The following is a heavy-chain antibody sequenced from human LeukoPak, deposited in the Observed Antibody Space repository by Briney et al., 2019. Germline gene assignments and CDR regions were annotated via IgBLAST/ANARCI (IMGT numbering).Heavy chain of an antibody. J-gene: IGHJ6*02. CDR3: ARARRIAAAGIYYYYGMDV. Sequence: KPSETLPLTCTVSGGSISSYYWSWIRQPPGKGLEWIGYIYYSGSTNYNPSLKSRVTISVDTSKNQFSLKLSSVTAADTAVYYCARARRIAAAGIYYYYGMDVWGQGTTVTVSS. D-gene: IGHD6-13*01. V-gene: IGHV4-59*01. CDR2: IYYSGST. CDR1: GGSISSYY.